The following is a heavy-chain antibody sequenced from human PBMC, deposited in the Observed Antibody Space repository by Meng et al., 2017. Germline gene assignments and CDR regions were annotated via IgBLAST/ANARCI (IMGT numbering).Heavy chain of an antibody. CDR2: ISGSGGST. Sequence: GESLKISCAASGFTFSSYAMSWVRQAPGKRLEWVSAISGSGGSTYYADSVKGRFTISRDNSKNTLYLQMNSLRAEDTAVYYCAKKGGVVVPADFDYWGQGTLVTVSS. V-gene: IGHV3-23*01. CDR1: GFTFSSYA. CDR3: AKKGGVVVPADFDY. J-gene: IGHJ4*02. D-gene: IGHD2-2*01.